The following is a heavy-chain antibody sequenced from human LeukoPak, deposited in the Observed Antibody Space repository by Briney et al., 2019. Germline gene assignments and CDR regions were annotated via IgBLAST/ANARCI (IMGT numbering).Heavy chain of an antibody. CDR2: ISAYNGNT. J-gene: IGHJ4*02. CDR3: ARGPVRYDILTGYYRSQSFFDY. V-gene: IGHV1-18*01. D-gene: IGHD3-9*01. CDR1: GYTFTSYG. Sequence: GASVKVSCKASGYTFTSYGISWVRQAPGQGLEWMGWISAYNGNTNYAQKLQGRVTTTTDTSTSTAYMELRSLGSDETAVYYCARGPVRYDILTGYYRSQSFFDYWGQGTLVTVSS.